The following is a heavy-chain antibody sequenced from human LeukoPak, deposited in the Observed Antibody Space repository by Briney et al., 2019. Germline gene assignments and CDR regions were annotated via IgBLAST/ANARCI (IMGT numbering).Heavy chain of an antibody. J-gene: IGHJ4*02. CDR1: GYSFSSGYY. V-gene: IGHV4-38-2*01. CDR3: ARVPSGSYNTPTDY. D-gene: IGHD1-26*01. CDR2: IYHSGST. Sequence: SETLSLTCAVSGYSFSSGYYWGWIRQPPGKGLEWIGRIYHSGSTYYNPSLKSRVTISVDTSKNQFSLKLNSVTAADTAVYYCARVPSGSYNTPTDYWGQGTLVTVSS.